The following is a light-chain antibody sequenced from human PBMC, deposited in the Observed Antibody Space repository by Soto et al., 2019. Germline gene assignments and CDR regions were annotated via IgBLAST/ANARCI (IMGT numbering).Light chain of an antibody. CDR3: ASWDDSLSGRYV. J-gene: IGLJ1*01. Sequence: QSVLTQPPSASGTPGQRVTISCSGNNSNIGSNFVYWYQQFPGTAPKLLIHRNSQRPSGVPDRFSGSKSGTSASLATSGLRSEDDADYYCASWDDSLSGRYVFGSGTKVTVL. V-gene: IGLV1-47*01. CDR1: NSNIGSNF. CDR2: RNS.